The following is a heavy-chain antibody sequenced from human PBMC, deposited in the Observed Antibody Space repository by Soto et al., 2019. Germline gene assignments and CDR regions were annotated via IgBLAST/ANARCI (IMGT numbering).Heavy chain of an antibody. V-gene: IGHV3-9*01. Sequence: GGSLRLSCAASGFTFDDYAMHWVRQAPGKGLEWVSGISWNSGSIGYADSVKGRFTISRDNAKNSLYLQMNSLRAEDTALYYCAKDITGYYYMDVWGKGTTVTVSS. CDR3: AKDITGYYYMDV. CDR2: ISWNSGSI. J-gene: IGHJ6*03. CDR1: GFTFDDYA. D-gene: IGHD3-10*01.